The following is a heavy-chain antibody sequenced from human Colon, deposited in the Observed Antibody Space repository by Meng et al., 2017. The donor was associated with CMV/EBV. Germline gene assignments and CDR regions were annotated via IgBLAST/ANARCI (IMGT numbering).Heavy chain of an antibody. D-gene: IGHD3-16*01. J-gene: IGHJ4*02. CDR2: ISYDGSNK. CDR1: GFTFSSYA. V-gene: IGHV3-30*04. Sequence: GESLKISCAASGFTFSSYAMHWVRQAPGKGLEWVAVISYDGSNKYYADSVKGRFTISRDNSKNTLYPQMNSLRVEDTAVYYCAGDRWGPEYWGQGTLVTVSS. CDR3: AGDRWGPEY.